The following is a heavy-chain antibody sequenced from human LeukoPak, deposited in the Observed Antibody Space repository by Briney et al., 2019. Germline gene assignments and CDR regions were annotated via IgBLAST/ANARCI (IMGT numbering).Heavy chain of an antibody. V-gene: IGHV3-64*01. CDR3: ARDPHIAAAGTIFDY. CDR1: GFTFSSYA. J-gene: IGHJ4*02. CDR2: ISSNGVST. Sequence: KSGGSLRLSCAASGFTFSSYAMHWVRQAPGKGLEYVSAISSNGVSTYYANSVKGRFTISRDNSKNTLYLQMGSLRGEDMAVYYCARDPHIAAAGTIFDYWGQGTLVTVSS. D-gene: IGHD6-13*01.